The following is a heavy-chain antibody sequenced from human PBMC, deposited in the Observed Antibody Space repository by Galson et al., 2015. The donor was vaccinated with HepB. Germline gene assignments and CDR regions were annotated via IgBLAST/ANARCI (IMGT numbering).Heavy chain of an antibody. Sequence: SETLSLTCTVSGASVTGYYWSWIRQPPGKGLQWIGFIYYDGNTNYNPSLKSRVTMSVDTSKNQFSLNLRSATATDTAVYYCARHGFGSEDNVWGQGTLVAVSS. D-gene: IGHD3-10*01. J-gene: IGHJ1*01. V-gene: IGHV4-59*08. CDR1: GASVTGYY. CDR2: IYYDGNT. CDR3: ARHGFGSEDNV.